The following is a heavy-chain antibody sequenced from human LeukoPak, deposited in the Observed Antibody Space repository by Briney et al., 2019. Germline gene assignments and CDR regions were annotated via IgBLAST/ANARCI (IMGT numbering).Heavy chain of an antibody. J-gene: IGHJ1*01. CDR2: ISAFSNTD. V-gene: IGHV3-48*04. D-gene: IGHD3-10*01. CDR1: GFSFRTYT. CDR3: ARATGVLLAMSYLHY. Sequence: PGGSLRLSCVASGFSFRTYTMHWVRQAPGKGLQWLSYISAFSNTDHYADSVKGRFTVSRDNAKNSLFLQVNNLTAEDTAVYYCARATGVLLAMSYLHYWGQGALVTVSS.